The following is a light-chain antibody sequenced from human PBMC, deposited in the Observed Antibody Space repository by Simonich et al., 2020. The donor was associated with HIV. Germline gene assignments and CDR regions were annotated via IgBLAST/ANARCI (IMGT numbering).Light chain of an antibody. CDR3: QQYDKWPLF. V-gene: IGKV3-15*01. CDR2: GAS. CDR1: QSVCNN. Sequence: EVVMTQSPATLSVSQGERPPLPCRARQSVCNNLACYHKKPGQAPRLLIYGASTRATGIPARFSGSGSGTEFTLTISSMQSEDFAVYYCQQYDKWPLFFGQGTKLELK. J-gene: IGKJ2*01.